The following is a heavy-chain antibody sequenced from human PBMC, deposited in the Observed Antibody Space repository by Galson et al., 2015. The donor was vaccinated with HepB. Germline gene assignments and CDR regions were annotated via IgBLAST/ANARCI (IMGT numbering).Heavy chain of an antibody. Sequence: GKGLEWIGNIYWSGSTDYNPSLRGRLSLSVDTSRNQFSLRLRSVTAADTAVYYCARKGASYYEYYAMDVWGQGTTVIVS. CDR3: ARKGASYYEYYAMDV. CDR2: IYWSGST. J-gene: IGHJ6*02. V-gene: IGHV4-28*01. D-gene: IGHD4/OR15-4a*01.